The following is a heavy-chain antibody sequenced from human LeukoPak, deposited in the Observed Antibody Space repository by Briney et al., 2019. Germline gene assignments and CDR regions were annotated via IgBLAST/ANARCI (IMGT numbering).Heavy chain of an antibody. J-gene: IGHJ4*02. CDR3: AKDGRIAARPSYFDY. CDR2: IRYDGSNK. CDR1: GFTFRSYG. V-gene: IGHV3-30*02. Sequence: GGSLRLSCAASGFTFRSYGMHWVRQAPGKGLEWVAFIRYDGSNKYYADSVKGRFTISRDNSKNTLYLQMNSLRAEDTAVYYCAKDGRIAARPSYFDYWGQGTLVTVSS. D-gene: IGHD6-6*01.